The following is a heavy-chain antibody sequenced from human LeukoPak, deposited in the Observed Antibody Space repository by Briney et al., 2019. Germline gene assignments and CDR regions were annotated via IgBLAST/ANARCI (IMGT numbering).Heavy chain of an antibody. J-gene: IGHJ4*02. D-gene: IGHD3-10*01. Sequence: GGSLRLSCAASGFTFTNAWMTWVRQAPGKGLEWVGRINSKGDRETTDYAAPVKGRFFMSRDDSRATVFLQMYSLNADDTAVYYCATDLGLTMIRGVIVQWGLGALVTVSS. CDR2: INSKGDRETT. CDR1: GFTFTNAW. CDR3: ATDLGLTMIRGVIVQ. V-gene: IGHV3-15*01.